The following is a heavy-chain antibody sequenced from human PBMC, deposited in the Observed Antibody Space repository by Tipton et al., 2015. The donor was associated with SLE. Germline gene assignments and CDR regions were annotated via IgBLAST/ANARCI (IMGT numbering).Heavy chain of an antibody. CDR3: ARNWGTVDY. J-gene: IGHJ4*02. CDR1: GYSLTSGYY. Sequence: GLVKPSDTLSLTCTVSGYSLTSGYYWVWFRQPPGKGREWIGRIYHSESVYYNPSLQSRVSISVDTSENQFSLKVNSVTAADTAMYYCARNWGTVDYWGQGTLVTVPS. CDR2: IYHSESV. D-gene: IGHD7-27*01. V-gene: IGHV4-38-2*02.